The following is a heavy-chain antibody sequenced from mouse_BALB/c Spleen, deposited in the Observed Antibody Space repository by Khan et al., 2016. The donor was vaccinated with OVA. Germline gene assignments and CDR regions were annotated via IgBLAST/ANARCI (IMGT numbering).Heavy chain of an antibody. CDR1: GYSITSGYS. V-gene: IGHV3-1*02. D-gene: IGHD2-4*01. CDR3: SIYYDYDWFAY. CDR2: IHYSGST. J-gene: IGHJ3*01. Sequence: EVQLQESGPDLVKPSQSLSLTCTVTGYSITSGYSWHWIRQFPGNKLEWMGYIHYSGSTNYNPSLKSRISITRDTSKNQYFLQLTSVTTEDTATYYCSIYYDYDWFAYWGQGTLVTVSA.